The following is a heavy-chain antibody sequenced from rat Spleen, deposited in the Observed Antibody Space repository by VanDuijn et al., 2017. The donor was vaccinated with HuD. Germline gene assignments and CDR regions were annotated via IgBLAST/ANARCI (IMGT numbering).Heavy chain of an antibody. J-gene: IGHJ4*01. Sequence: EVQLVESGGGLVQPGRSLKLSCAASGFTFSRSAMAWVRQAPTKGLEWVATISYDGSSTYYRDSVKGRYTISRDNAKSTLYLQMDSLRSEDTAIYYCARVGIVITSGVTDAWGQGTSVAVSS. V-gene: IGHV5-29*01. CDR2: ISYDGSST. CDR3: ARVGIVITSGVTDA. CDR1: GFTFSRSA. D-gene: IGHD1-12*02.